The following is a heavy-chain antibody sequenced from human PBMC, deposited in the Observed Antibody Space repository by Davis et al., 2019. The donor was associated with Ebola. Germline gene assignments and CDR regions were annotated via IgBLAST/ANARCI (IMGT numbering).Heavy chain of an antibody. CDR1: GFSVRTNV. V-gene: IGHV3-53*01. Sequence: GESLKISCAASGFSVRTNVMNWVRQAPGKGLEWVSVINSVGRTYYADSVKGRFTISRDDSKNTLNLQMNSLRGEDTALYYCARDLWTSGGVDAFDIWGQGTMVTVSS. CDR2: INSVGRT. J-gene: IGHJ3*02. D-gene: IGHD6-19*01. CDR3: ARDLWTSGGVDAFDI.